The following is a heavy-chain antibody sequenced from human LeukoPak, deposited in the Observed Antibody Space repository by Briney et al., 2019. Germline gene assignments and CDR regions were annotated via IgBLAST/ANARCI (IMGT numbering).Heavy chain of an antibody. Sequence: SETLSLTCTVSGYSISTGYYWGWIRQPPGKGLEWIGSIYHSGSTYYNPSLKSRVTISVDTSKNQFSLKLSSVTAADTAVYYCARVASVPAAYYYYYYYMDVWGKGTTVTISS. CDR3: ARVASVPAAYYYYYYYMDV. CDR1: GYSISTGYY. J-gene: IGHJ6*03. D-gene: IGHD2-2*01. CDR2: IYHSGST. V-gene: IGHV4-38-2*02.